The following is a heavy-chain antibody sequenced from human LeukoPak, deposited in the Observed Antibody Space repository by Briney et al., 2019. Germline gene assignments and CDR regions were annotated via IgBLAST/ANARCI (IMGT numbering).Heavy chain of an antibody. V-gene: IGHV4-59*08. CDR3: ARGVWEPYY. CDR2: IYYSGST. J-gene: IGHJ4*02. Sequence: SETLSLTCTVSGGSISSYHWSWVRQPPGKGLEWIGYIYYSGSTNYNPSLKSRVTISVDMSKNQFSLKMSSVTAADTAVYFCARGVWEPYYWGQGIPVTVSS. D-gene: IGHD1-26*01. CDR1: GGSISSYH.